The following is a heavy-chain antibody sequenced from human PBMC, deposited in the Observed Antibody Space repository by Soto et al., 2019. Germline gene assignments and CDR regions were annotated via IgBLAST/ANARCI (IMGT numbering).Heavy chain of an antibody. CDR3: ATTSTSCYGCWGLATNAFDI. D-gene: IGHD2-2*01. CDR1: GFTVSSNY. CDR2: IYSGGST. Sequence: GGSLRLSCAASGFTVSSNYMSWVRQAPGKGLEWVSVIYSGGSTYYADSVKGRFTISRDNSKNTLYLQMNSLRAEDTAVYYCATTSTSCYGCWGLATNAFDIWGQGTMVTVSS. J-gene: IGHJ3*02. V-gene: IGHV3-66*01.